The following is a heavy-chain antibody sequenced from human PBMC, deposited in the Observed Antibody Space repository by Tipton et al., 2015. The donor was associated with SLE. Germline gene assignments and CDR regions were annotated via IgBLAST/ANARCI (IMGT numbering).Heavy chain of an antibody. J-gene: IGHJ3*02. CDR2: IKQDGSEK. D-gene: IGHD6-13*01. CDR1: GFTFSSYW. CDR3: AVLSSSWYEGAFDI. V-gene: IGHV3-7*01. Sequence: GSLRLSCAASGFTFSSYWMSWVRQAPGKGLEWVANIKQDGSEKYYVDSVKGRFTTSRDNAKNSLYLQMNSLRAEDTAVYYCAVLSSSWYEGAFDIWGQGTMVAVSS.